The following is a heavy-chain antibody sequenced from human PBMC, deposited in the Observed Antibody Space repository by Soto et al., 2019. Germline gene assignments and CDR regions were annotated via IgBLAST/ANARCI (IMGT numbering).Heavy chain of an antibody. J-gene: IGHJ4*02. D-gene: IGHD2-8*02. CDR3: VRMIRTGGSTNDY. CDR2: SRNKANSYTT. V-gene: IGHV3-72*01. CDR1: GFTSSDHY. Sequence: QPGGSLRLSCVVSGFTSSDHYMDWVRQAPGKGLEWVGRSRNKANSYTTEYAASVKGRFTISRDDSKNSLFLQMNSLKTEDTAVYYCVRMIRTGGSTNDYWGQGTLVTVSS.